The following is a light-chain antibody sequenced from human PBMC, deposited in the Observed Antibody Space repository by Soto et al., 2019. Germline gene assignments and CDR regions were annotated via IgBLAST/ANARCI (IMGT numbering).Light chain of an antibody. Sequence: QTVVTQEPSFSVSPGGTVTLTCGLTSGSVSTNYYPSWYQQAPGQAPRTLIYTTNTRSSGVPDRFSGSILGNKAALTITGAQADDESDYYCVLYMGGEWAFGGGTKLTVL. CDR1: SGSVSTNYY. J-gene: IGLJ2*01. CDR2: TTN. CDR3: VLYMGGEWA. V-gene: IGLV8-61*01.